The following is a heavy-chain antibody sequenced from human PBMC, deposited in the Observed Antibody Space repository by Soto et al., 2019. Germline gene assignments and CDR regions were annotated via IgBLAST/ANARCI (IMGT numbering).Heavy chain of an antibody. CDR1: GFRPSDYF. CDR3: VRDSLKWSFDH. D-gene: IGHD2-15*01. J-gene: IGHJ4*02. CDR2: IKNKAEKDIK. V-gene: IGHV3-72*01. Sequence: EVHLVESGGGLVQPGGSLRLSCVASGFRPSDYFMDWVRQAPGKGPECVARIKNKAEKDIKEYAASAKGRFIVSRDESKNSLYLQMNSLNTEDPAIYFCVRDSLKWSFDHWGQGALVTVSS.